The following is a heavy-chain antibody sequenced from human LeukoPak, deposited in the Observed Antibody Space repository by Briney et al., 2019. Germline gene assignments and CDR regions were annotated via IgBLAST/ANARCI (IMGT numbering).Heavy chain of an antibody. D-gene: IGHD4-17*01. CDR1: GFTFSSYG. V-gene: IGHV3-30*02. Sequence: PGGSLRLSCAASGFTFSSYGMHWVRQAPGKGLEWEAVIWYDGSNKYYADSVKGRFTISRDNSKNTLYLQMNSLRAEDTALYYCAKDGSTVTTPEYWGQGAQVTVSS. J-gene: IGHJ4*02. CDR2: IWYDGSNK. CDR3: AKDGSTVTTPEY.